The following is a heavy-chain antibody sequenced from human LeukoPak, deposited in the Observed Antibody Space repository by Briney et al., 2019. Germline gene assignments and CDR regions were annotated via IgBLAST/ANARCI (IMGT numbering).Heavy chain of an antibody. J-gene: IGHJ4*02. Sequence: SQTLSLTCAVSGGSISSGGYSWGWIRQPPGKGLEWIGYIYHSGSTYYNPSLKSRFTISVDSSKNQFSLKLSSVTAADTAVYYCARGPYGSGAFDYWGQGTLVTVSS. D-gene: IGHD3-10*01. V-gene: IGHV4-30-2*01. CDR1: GGSISSGGYS. CDR3: ARGPYGSGAFDY. CDR2: IYHSGST.